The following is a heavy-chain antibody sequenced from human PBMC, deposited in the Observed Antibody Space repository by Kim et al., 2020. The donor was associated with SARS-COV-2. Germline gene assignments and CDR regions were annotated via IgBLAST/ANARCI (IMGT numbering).Heavy chain of an antibody. J-gene: IGHJ4*02. CDR3: ARSIVGANGVDY. Sequence: HPPLQGRVTTTVDTSMNQFALKLSSVTAADTAVYYCARSIVGANGVDYWGQGTLVTVSS. D-gene: IGHD1-26*01. V-gene: IGHV4-39*01.